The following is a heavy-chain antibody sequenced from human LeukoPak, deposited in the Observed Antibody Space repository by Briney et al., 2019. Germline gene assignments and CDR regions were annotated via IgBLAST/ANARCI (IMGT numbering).Heavy chain of an antibody. CDR3: AREVPDYGGNANYYYYMDV. CDR1: GGSISSYY. Sequence: SETLSLTCTVSGGSISSYYWSWIRQPPGKGLEWIGYTYYSGSTNYNPSLKSRVTISVDTSKNQFSLKLSSVTAADTAVYYCAREVPDYGGNANYYYYMDVWGKGTTVTVSS. V-gene: IGHV4-59*01. CDR2: TYYSGST. D-gene: IGHD4-23*01. J-gene: IGHJ6*03.